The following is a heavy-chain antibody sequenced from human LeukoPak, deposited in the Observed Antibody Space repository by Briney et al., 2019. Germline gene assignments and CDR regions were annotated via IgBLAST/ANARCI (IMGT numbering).Heavy chain of an antibody. Sequence: PSETLSLTCAVYGGSFSGYYWSWIRQPPGKGLEWIGEINHSGSTNYNPSLKSRVTISVDTSKNQFSLKLSSVTAADTAVYYCATYCSSTSCSYYYGVDVWGQGTTVTVSS. CDR3: ATYCSSTSCSYYYGVDV. V-gene: IGHV4-34*01. D-gene: IGHD2-2*01. J-gene: IGHJ6*02. CDR2: INHSGST. CDR1: GGSFSGYY.